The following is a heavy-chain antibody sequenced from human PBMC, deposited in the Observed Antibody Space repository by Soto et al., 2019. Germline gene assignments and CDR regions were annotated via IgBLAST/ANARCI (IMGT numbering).Heavy chain of an antibody. J-gene: IGHJ6*02. D-gene: IGHD3-3*01. CDR2: ISSDGSNN. Sequence: QVQLVESGGGVVQPGRSLRLSCAASGFTFSSYGMDWVRQAPGKGLEWVAVISSDGSNNYYADCVKGRFTISRDNSKNTLYPQMNSLRAEDTAVYYCAKDVENYDFWSSYYPSRIAMDLWGQGATVIVSS. CDR1: GFTFSSYG. CDR3: AKDVENYDFWSSYYPSRIAMDL. V-gene: IGHV3-30*18.